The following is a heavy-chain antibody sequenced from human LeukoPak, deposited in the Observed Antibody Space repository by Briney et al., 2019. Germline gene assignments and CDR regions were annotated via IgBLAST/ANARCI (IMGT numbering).Heavy chain of an antibody. Sequence: SETLSLTCTVSGGSISSSSYYWGWIRQPPGKGLEWIGSIYYSGSTYYNPSLKSRVTISVDTSKNQFSLKLSSVTAADTAVYYCASRKVDDYGNANFDYWGQGTLVTVSS. J-gene: IGHJ4*02. D-gene: IGHD4-11*01. CDR3: ASRKVDDYGNANFDY. CDR2: IYYSGST. CDR1: GGSISSSSYY. V-gene: IGHV4-39*01.